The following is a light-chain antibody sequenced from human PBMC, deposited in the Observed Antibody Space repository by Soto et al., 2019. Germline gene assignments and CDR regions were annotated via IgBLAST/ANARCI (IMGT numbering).Light chain of an antibody. Sequence: EIVMTHSPGTLSVSPWKSATLSFRSIQSVSSDLAWYQQKPGQAPRLLIYGASTRATGIPARFSGSGSGTEFTLTISSLQSEDFALYYCQQYNSWPPNITFGGGTKVDIK. CDR1: QSVSSD. J-gene: IGKJ4*01. CDR3: QQYNSWPPNIT. CDR2: GAS. V-gene: IGKV3D-15*01.